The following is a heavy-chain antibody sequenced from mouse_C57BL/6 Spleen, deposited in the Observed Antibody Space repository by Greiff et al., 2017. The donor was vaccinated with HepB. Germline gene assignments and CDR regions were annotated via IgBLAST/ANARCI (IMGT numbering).Heavy chain of an antibody. CDR2: IDPENGDT. CDR1: GFNIKDDY. J-gene: IGHJ2*01. CDR3: TRGDYVGY. V-gene: IGHV14-4*01. Sequence: VQLQQSGAELVRPGASVKLSCTASGFNIKDDYMHWVKQRPEQGLEWIGWIDPENGDTEYASKFQGKATITADTSSNTAYLQLSSLTSEYTAVYYCTRGDYVGYWGQGTTLTVSS.